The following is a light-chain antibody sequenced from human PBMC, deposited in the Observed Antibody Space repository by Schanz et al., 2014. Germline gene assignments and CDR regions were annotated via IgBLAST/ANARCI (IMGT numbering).Light chain of an antibody. V-gene: IGLV1-40*01. J-gene: IGLJ3*02. CDR1: SSNIGAGYV. CDR3: AAWDDSLSAWL. Sequence: QSVLTQPPSVSGAPGQRVTISCTGSSSNIGAGYVLHWYQQLPGTAPKLLIYGNSNRPSGVPDRFSGSRSGTSASLAISGLQSEDEADYYCAAWDDSLSAWLFGGGTKLTVL. CDR2: GNS.